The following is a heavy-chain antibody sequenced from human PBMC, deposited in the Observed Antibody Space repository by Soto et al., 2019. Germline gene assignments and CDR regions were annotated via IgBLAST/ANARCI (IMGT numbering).Heavy chain of an antibody. Sequence: SETLSLTCTVSGGSISSGGYYWSWIRQHPGKGLEWIGHINYSGRTYYNSSLKSRVSISVDTSKNQFSLKLSSVTAADTAIYYCARDYNRRPVGWFDPWGQGTLVTVSS. CDR1: GGSISSGGYY. CDR3: ARDYNRRPVGWFDP. D-gene: IGHD3-10*01. CDR2: INYSGRT. J-gene: IGHJ5*02. V-gene: IGHV4-31*03.